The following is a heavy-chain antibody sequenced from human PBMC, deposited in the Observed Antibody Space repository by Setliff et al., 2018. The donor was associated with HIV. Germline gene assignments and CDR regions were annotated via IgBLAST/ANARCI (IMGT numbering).Heavy chain of an antibody. V-gene: IGHV4-34*01. CDR1: GGSFSSYY. Sequence: SETLSLTCAVYGGSFSSYYWNWIRQTPGKGLEWIGEINDSGSANYNPSLKSRVTISLDTSKNQFSLKLSSVTAADRAVYYCASRYSSLGHFQHWGQGTLITVSS. CDR2: INDSGSA. J-gene: IGHJ1*01. D-gene: IGHD3-22*01. CDR3: ASRYSSLGHFQH.